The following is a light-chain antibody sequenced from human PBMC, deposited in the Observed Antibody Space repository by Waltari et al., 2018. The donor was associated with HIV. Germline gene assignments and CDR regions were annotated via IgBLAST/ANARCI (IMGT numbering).Light chain of an antibody. V-gene: IGLV2-8*01. Sequence: QSALTQPPSASGSPGQSVTISCTGTSSDVGGYNYVSWYQPYPGKAPKVMIFEVSNRPSGVPDRFSGSRSGNTASLTVSGLQAEDEADYYCSSYAGSNNWVFGGGTKLTVL. CDR2: EVS. J-gene: IGLJ3*02. CDR1: SSDVGGYNY. CDR3: SSYAGSNNWV.